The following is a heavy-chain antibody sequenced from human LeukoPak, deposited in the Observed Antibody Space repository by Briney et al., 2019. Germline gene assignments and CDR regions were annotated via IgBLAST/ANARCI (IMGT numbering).Heavy chain of an antibody. Sequence: SGGSLRLSCAASGFTFSSYAMHWVRQAPGKGLEWVAVISYDGSNKYYEDSVKGRITISRDNSKNTLYQQMNSLRAEDTAVYYCARDRVWLSHWFDPWGQGTLVTVSS. CDR1: GFTFSSYA. D-gene: IGHD5-18*01. CDR3: ARDRVWLSHWFDP. CDR2: ISYDGSNK. J-gene: IGHJ5*02. V-gene: IGHV3-30*01.